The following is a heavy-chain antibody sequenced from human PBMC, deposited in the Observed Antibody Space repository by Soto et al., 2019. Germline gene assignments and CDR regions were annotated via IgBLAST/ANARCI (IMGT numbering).Heavy chain of an antibody. D-gene: IGHD2-2*01. J-gene: IGHJ6*02. Sequence: QVQLVQSGAEVKKPGSSVKVSCKGSGGNRYTITWVRQAPGQGLEWMGRIIPMFGIATYAQNFQGRVTISADXPXXXAXXEWSSLRSEDTAVYYCARDSGRSDVVPAAISAVDVWGQGTTVTVSS. CDR1: GGNRYT. CDR3: ARDSGRSDVVPAAISAVDV. V-gene: IGHV1-69*08. CDR2: IIPMFGIA.